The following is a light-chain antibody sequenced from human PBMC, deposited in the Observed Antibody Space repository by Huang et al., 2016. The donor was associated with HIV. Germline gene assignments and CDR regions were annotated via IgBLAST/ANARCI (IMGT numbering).Light chain of an antibody. CDR1: QSVSSN. CDR3: QQYNNWPLT. Sequence: EVVMTQSPATLSVSPGERATLSCRASQSVSSNLAWYQQKPGQAPRVLIYGASTRATDIPARISGSGSGTDFNLSISSLQSEDFAVYYCQQYNNWPLTFGGGTTVAI. J-gene: IGKJ4*01. V-gene: IGKV3-15*01. CDR2: GAS.